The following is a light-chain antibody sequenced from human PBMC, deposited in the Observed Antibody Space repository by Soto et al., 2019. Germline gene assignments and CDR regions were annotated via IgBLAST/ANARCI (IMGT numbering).Light chain of an antibody. J-gene: IGKJ4*01. Sequence: DIHMTQSPSSVSASLGDRVTITCRASQAIGTYVGWYQQKPGTAPKLLISAASTLNSGVPSRFSGSGSGTDFTLTISSLQPEDFTTYYCQQLWTYPLTFGGGTKVDI. CDR1: QAIGTY. CDR2: AAS. CDR3: QQLWTYPLT. V-gene: IGKV1-9*01.